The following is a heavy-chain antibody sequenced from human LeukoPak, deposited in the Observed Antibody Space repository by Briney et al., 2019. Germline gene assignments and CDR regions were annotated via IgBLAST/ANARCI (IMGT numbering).Heavy chain of an antibody. CDR1: GFTFSSYA. Sequence: QPGGSLRLSCAASGFTFSSYAMHWVRQAPGKGLEWVAVISYDGSNKYYADSVKGRFTISKDSSKNTLYLQMNSLRAEDTAVYYCAREGPYDILTGYRQTHEIGVKFDYWGQGTLVTVSS. CDR3: AREGPYDILTGYRQTHEIGVKFDY. V-gene: IGHV3-30-3*01. CDR2: ISYDGSNK. D-gene: IGHD3-9*01. J-gene: IGHJ4*02.